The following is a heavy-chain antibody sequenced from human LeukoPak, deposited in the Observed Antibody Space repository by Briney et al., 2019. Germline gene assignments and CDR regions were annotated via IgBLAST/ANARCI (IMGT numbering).Heavy chain of an antibody. CDR1: GGSFSGYY. V-gene: IGHV4-34*01. CDR2: INHSGGT. D-gene: IGHD3-10*01. CDR3: ARGGVEVLLWFGESNWYFDL. Sequence: SETLSLTCAVYGGSFSGYYWSWIRQPPGKGLEWIGEINHSGGTNYNPSLKSRVTISVDTSTNQFSLKLSSVTAADTAVYYCARGGVEVLLWFGESNWYFDLWGRGTLVTVSS. J-gene: IGHJ2*01.